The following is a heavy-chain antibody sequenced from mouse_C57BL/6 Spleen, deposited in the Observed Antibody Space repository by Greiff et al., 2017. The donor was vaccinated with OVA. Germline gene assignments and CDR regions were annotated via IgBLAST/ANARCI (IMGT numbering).Heavy chain of an antibody. CDR2: ISDGGSYT. J-gene: IGHJ4*01. D-gene: IGHD2-2*01. V-gene: IGHV5-4*01. Sequence: EVQGVESGGGLVKPGGSLKLSCAASGFTFSSYAMSWVRQTPEKRLEWVATISDGGSYTYYPDNVKGRFTISRDNAKNNLYLQMSHLKSEDTAMYYCARDMGDGYDAGYYAMDYWGQGTSVTVSS. CDR1: GFTFSSYA. CDR3: ARDMGDGYDAGYYAMDY.